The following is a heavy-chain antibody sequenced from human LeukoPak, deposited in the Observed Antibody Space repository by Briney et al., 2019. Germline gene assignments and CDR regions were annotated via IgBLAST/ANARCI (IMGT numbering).Heavy chain of an antibody. D-gene: IGHD2-2*02. CDR1: GGSFSDYY. J-gene: IGHJ4*02. V-gene: IGHV4-34*01. Sequence: SETLSLTCAVYGGSFSDYYWTWIRQPPGKGLEWIGEINHNGSTNYNPSLKSRVTVSVDTSKNQFSLKLNSVTAADTAVYYCARDYCSSTSCYIGYWGQGTLVTVSS. CDR2: INHNGST. CDR3: ARDYCSSTSCYIGY.